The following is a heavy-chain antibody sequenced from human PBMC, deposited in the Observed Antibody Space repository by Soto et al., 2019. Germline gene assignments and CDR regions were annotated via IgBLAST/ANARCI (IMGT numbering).Heavy chain of an antibody. CDR3: PSYSIYGMDV. J-gene: IGHJ6*02. CDR1: GGSTSSGYYY. Sequence: SETLSLTCSVSGGSTSSGYYYWSWIRQPPGKGLEWIGNIYYSGNTYYNPSLKSRLIISIDTSKNQLSLKVGSVTAADPAVYSCPSYSIYGMDVWGQGTTVTVSS. CDR2: IYYSGNT. D-gene: IGHD2-21*01. V-gene: IGHV4-30-4*01.